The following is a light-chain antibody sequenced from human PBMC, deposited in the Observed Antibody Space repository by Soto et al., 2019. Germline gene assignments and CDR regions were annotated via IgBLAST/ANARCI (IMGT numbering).Light chain of an antibody. J-gene: IGKJ1*01. V-gene: IGKV1-5*03. CDR1: QSISSW. CDR2: KAS. Sequence: DNQSTLSLSTLSASVKDRVTITCRASQSISSWWAWYQQKPGKAPKLLIYKASSLESGVPSRFSGSGTGTEFTLTVIGLQADDIAPYYSQQDNRYNTFGQGTMVDIK. CDR3: QQDNRYNT.